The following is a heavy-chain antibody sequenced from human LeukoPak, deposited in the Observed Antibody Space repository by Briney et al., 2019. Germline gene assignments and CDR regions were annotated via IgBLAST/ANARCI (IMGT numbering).Heavy chain of an antibody. V-gene: IGHV4-59*01. CDR2: IYYSGFT. CDR1: GGSISSYY. D-gene: IGHD3-22*01. CDR3: ARKNFDDTSDALDI. Sequence: PSETLSLTCTVSGGSISSYYWSWIRQPPGKGLEYIGYIYYSGFTNYNPSLKSRVTISVDTSTNQFSLKLSSVTAADTAVYYCARKNFDDTSDALDIWGQGTMVTVSS. J-gene: IGHJ3*02.